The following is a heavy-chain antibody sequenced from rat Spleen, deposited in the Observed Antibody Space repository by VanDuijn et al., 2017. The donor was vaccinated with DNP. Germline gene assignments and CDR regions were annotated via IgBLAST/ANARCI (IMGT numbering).Heavy chain of an antibody. V-gene: IGHV3-3*01. CDR3: ASTQYSGDVNWFAY. D-gene: IGHD1-1*01. CDR1: GHSITNSYR. J-gene: IGHJ3*01. Sequence: EVQLQESGPGLVKPSQSLSLTCSVTGHSITNSYRWNWIRKFPGNKLEWMGYINSAGNTRYNPSLKSRIYITRDTSKNQFFLQVNSVTTEDTATYYCASTQYSGDVNWFAYWGQGTLVTVSS. CDR2: INSAGNT.